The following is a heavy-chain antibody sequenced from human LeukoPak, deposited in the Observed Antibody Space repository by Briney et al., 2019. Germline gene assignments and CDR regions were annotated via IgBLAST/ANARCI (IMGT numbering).Heavy chain of an antibody. D-gene: IGHD3-10*01. CDR2: ISYDGSNK. Sequence: GRSLRLSCAASGFTFSSYAMHWVRQAPGKGLEWVAVISYDGSNKYYADSVKGRFTISRDNSKNTLYLQVNSLRAEDTAVYYCAREYYTVRGVFDYWGQGTLVTVSS. J-gene: IGHJ4*02. CDR3: AREYYTVRGVFDY. CDR1: GFTFSSYA. V-gene: IGHV3-30*04.